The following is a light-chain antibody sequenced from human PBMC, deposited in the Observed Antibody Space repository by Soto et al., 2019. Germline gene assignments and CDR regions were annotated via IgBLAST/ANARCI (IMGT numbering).Light chain of an antibody. CDR1: QSVRNN. V-gene: IGKV3-15*01. Sequence: EIVMTQSPATLSVSPGERFTLSCRASQSVRNNLAWYQQKPGQAPRLLIYEASIRATGVPARFSGSGYGTEFTLIISSLQSEDFAVYYCQQHDVLPATFGQGTKVDIK. CDR3: QQHDVLPAT. J-gene: IGKJ1*01. CDR2: EAS.